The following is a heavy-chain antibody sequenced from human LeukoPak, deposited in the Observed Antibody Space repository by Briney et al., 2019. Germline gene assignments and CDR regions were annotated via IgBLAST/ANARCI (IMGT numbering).Heavy chain of an antibody. Sequence: GASVKVSCKVSGYTLTELSMHWVRQAPGKGLEWMGGFDPEDGETIYAQKFQGGVTMTEDTSTDTAYMELSSLRSEDTAVYYCATVVTYGSGTQFGVGYFDYWGQGTLVTVSS. CDR2: FDPEDGET. D-gene: IGHD3-10*01. J-gene: IGHJ4*02. V-gene: IGHV1-24*01. CDR3: ATVVTYGSGTQFGVGYFDY. CDR1: GYTLTELS.